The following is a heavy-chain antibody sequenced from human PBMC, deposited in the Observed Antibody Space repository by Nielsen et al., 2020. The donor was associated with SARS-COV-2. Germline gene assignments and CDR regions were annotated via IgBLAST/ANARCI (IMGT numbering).Heavy chain of an antibody. J-gene: IGHJ6*03. CDR3: ARVWSGYDLGHHYYYYYMDV. V-gene: IGHV4-59*01. Sequence: SETLSLTCIVSGGSIGTYFWNWIRQSPGKGLEWIGHIYYSGSTKYNPSLKSRVTISLDTSKNQFSLKLSSVTAADTAVYYCARVWSGYDLGHHYYYYYMDVWGKGTTVTVSS. D-gene: IGHD5-12*01. CDR1: GGSIGTYF. CDR2: IYYSGST.